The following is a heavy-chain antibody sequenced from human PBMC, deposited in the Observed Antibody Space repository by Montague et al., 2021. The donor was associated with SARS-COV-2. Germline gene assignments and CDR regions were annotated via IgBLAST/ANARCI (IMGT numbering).Heavy chain of an antibody. CDR1: GFTFNIYA. CDR2: ITYIRSTK. CDR3: VRASLLKSRTAVAGATVY. D-gene: IGHD6-19*01. V-gene: IGHV3-30*09. Sequence: SLRLSCAPSGFTFNIYAMHWVRQAPGKGLEWVAIITYIRSTKYYVDSVKGRFAVSRDNSKNTLYLQMNSLRAEDTAVYYCVRASLLKSRTAVAGATVYWGQGTLVTISS. J-gene: IGHJ4*02.